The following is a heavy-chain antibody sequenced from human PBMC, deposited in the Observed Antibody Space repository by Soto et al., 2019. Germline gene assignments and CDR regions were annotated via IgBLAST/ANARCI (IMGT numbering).Heavy chain of an antibody. V-gene: IGHV2-5*02. CDR2: IYWDDDK. CDR1: GFSLSTTGVG. CDR3: ARIVVGAFVI. D-gene: IGHD2-15*01. J-gene: IGHJ3*02. Sequence: QITLKESGPTLVKPTQTLTLTCTFSGFSLSTTGVGVGWIRQPPGKALEWLALIYWDDDKRYSPSLKSSLTITTDPSKNPVVLTKTIIVPVDTATYCCARIVVGAFVIWGQGTVVTLPS.